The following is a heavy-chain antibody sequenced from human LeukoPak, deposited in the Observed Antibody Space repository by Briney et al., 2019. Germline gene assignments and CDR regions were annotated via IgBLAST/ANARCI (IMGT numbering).Heavy chain of an antibody. V-gene: IGHV1-8*03. CDR2: MNPNSGNT. D-gene: IGHD3-3*01. J-gene: IGHJ4*02. CDR3: ARGLEIFGVVLDY. CDR1: GYTFTSYD. Sequence: GASVKVSCKASGYTFTSYDINWVRQATGQGLEWMGWMNPNSGNTGYAQKFQGRVTITRNTSISTAYMELSSLRSEDTAVYYCARGLEIFGVVLDYWGQGTLVTVSS.